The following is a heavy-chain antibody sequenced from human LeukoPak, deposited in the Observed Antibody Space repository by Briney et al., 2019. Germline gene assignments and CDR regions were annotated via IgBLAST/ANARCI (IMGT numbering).Heavy chain of an antibody. CDR3: ARGRITKYNWFDP. V-gene: IGHV4-34*01. CDR1: GGSFSGYY. CDR2: INHSGST. D-gene: IGHD1-1*01. J-gene: IGHJ5*02. Sequence: SETLSLTCAVYGGSFSGYYWSGIRQPPGKGLEWIGEINHSGSTNYNPSLKSRVTISVDTSKNQFSLKLSSVTAADTAVYYCARGRITKYNWFDPWGQGTLVTVSS.